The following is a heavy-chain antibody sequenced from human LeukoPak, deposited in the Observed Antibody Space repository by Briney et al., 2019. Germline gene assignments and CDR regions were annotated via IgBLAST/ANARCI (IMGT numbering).Heavy chain of an antibody. CDR2: ISSSSDTK. Sequence: PGGSLRLSCAVSGFSFSSNNMNWLRQAPGKGLEWVSYISSSSDTKYYADSVEGRFTISRDNAKNSLYLQMNSLRAEDTAVYYCARPPYSSSWDPGWFDPWGQGTLITVSS. D-gene: IGHD6-13*01. J-gene: IGHJ5*02. CDR3: ARPPYSSSWDPGWFDP. V-gene: IGHV3-48*04. CDR1: GFSFSSNN.